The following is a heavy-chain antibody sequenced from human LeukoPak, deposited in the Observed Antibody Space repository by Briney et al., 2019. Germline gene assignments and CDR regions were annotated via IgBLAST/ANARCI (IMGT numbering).Heavy chain of an antibody. CDR3: ARLPLVRGVRNFDY. D-gene: IGHD3-10*01. Sequence: PSETLSLTCAVYGGSFSGYYWSWIRQPPGKGLEWIGEINHSGSTNYNPSLKSRVTISVDTSKNQFSLKLSSVTAADTAVYYCARLPLVRGVRNFDYWGQGTLVTVSS. CDR2: INHSGST. J-gene: IGHJ4*02. CDR1: GGSFSGYY. V-gene: IGHV4-34*01.